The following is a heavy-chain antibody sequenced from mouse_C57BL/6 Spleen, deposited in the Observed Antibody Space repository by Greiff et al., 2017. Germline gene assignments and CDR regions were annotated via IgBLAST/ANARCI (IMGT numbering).Heavy chain of an antibody. J-gene: IGHJ2*01. Sequence: QVQLQQSGAELVKPGASVKLSCKASGYTFTSYWMQWVKQRPGQGLEWIGEIDPSDSYTNYNQKFKGKATLTVDTSSSTAYMQLSSLTSEDSAVYYCASGYGSSYEDYWGQGTTLTVSS. D-gene: IGHD1-1*01. CDR2: IDPSDSYT. CDR1: GYTFTSYW. CDR3: ASGYGSSYEDY. V-gene: IGHV1-50*01.